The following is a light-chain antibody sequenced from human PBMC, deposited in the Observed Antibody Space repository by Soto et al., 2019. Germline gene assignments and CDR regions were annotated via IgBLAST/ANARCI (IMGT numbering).Light chain of an antibody. CDR1: KSDIGVYDL. Sequence: QSVLTQPPSASGSPGQSVTISCTGTKSDIGVYDLVSWYQHHPGKAPRLIIYEVVQRPSGVPDRFSGSTSGNTASLTVSGLQAADEADYFCKSYAGSNTYVFGSGTKATVL. J-gene: IGLJ1*01. CDR2: EVV. CDR3: KSYAGSNTYV. V-gene: IGLV2-8*01.